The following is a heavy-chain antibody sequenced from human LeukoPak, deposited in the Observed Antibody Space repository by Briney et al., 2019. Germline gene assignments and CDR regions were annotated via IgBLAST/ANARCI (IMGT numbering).Heavy chain of an antibody. CDR2: IYYSGGT. Sequence: SETLSLTCTVSGGSISSGDYYWSWIRQPPGKGLEWIGYIYYSGGTYYNPSLKSRVTISVDTSKNQFSLKLSSVTAADTAVYYCARDLRWTTHFDYWGQGTLVTVSS. D-gene: IGHD1-14*01. J-gene: IGHJ4*02. V-gene: IGHV4-30-4*01. CDR3: ARDLRWTTHFDY. CDR1: GGSISSGDYY.